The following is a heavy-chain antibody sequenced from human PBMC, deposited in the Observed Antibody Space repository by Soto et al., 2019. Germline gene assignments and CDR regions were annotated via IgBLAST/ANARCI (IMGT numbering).Heavy chain of an antibody. CDR2: INHSGST. V-gene: IGHV4-34*01. J-gene: IGHJ6*02. D-gene: IGHD3-3*01. Sequence: SECLSLTCAVCGGSFRGYDWSWIRQPPGKGLEWIGEINHSGSTNYNPSLKSRVTISVDTSKNQFSLKLSSVTAADTAVYYCARDFWSGYWRNYYYYYGMDVWGQGPTLTVSS. CDR3: ARDFWSGYWRNYYYYYGMDV. CDR1: GGSFRGYD.